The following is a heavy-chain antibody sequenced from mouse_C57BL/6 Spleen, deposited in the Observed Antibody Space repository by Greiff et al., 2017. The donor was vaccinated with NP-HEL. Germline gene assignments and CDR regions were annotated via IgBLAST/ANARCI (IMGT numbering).Heavy chain of an antibody. Sequence: VQLQQSGAELVKPGASVKISCKASGYAFSSYWMNWVKQRPGKGLEWIGQIYPGDGDTNYNGRFKGKATLTADKSSSTAYMQLSSLTSEDSAVYFCARRSNYAWFAYWGQGTLVTVSA. CDR3: ARRSNYAWFAY. CDR2: IYPGDGDT. J-gene: IGHJ3*01. V-gene: IGHV1-80*01. CDR1: GYAFSSYW. D-gene: IGHD2-5*01.